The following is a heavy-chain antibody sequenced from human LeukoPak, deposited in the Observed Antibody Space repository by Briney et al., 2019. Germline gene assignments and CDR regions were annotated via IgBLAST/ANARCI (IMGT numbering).Heavy chain of an antibody. Sequence: GGSLRLSCAASGFTFSSYSMNWVRQAPGKGLEWVSSISSSSSYIYYADSVKGRFTTSRDNAKNSLYLQMNSLRAEDTAVYYCARVGNPNYDYYYYMDVWGKGTTVTVSS. D-gene: IGHD1-14*01. CDR1: GFTFSSYS. V-gene: IGHV3-21*01. CDR2: ISSSSSYI. J-gene: IGHJ6*03. CDR3: ARVGNPNYDYYYYMDV.